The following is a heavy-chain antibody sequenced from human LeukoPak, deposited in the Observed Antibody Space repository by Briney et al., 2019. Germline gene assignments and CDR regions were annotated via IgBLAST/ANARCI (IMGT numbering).Heavy chain of an antibody. Sequence: SETLSLTCTVSGGSISSSSYYWGWIRQPPGKGLEWIGSIYYSGSTYYNPSLKSRVTISVDTSKNQFSLKLSSVTAADTAVYYCARQGPATHYYDSSGYYSDFDYWAQGTLVTVSS. CDR2: IYYSGST. D-gene: IGHD3-22*01. J-gene: IGHJ4*02. V-gene: IGHV4-39*01. CDR1: GGSISSSSYY. CDR3: ARQGPATHYYDSSGYYSDFDY.